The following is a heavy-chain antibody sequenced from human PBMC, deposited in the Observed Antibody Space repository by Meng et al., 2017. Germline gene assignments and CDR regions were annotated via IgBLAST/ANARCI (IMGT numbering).Heavy chain of an antibody. Sequence: LGQPGAQVKQTGAHGKVSCKASGYTFTGYYRNWGRQAPGQGLEWMGWINPNSGGTNYAQKFQGRVTMTRDTSISTAYMELSRLRSDDTAVYYCARDHVWYFDLWGRGTLVTVSS. V-gene: IGHV1-2*02. CDR1: GYTFTGYY. J-gene: IGHJ2*01. CDR2: INPNSGGT. CDR3: ARDHVWYFDL.